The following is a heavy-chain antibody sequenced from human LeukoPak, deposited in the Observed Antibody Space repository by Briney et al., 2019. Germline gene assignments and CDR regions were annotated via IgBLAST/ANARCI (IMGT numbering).Heavy chain of an antibody. CDR3: ARGGLLNWFDP. V-gene: IGHV4-61*02. CDR1: GDSFSSVSHY. CDR2: IYATGST. J-gene: IGHJ5*02. Sequence: PSETLSLTCTVSGDSFSSVSHYWSWIRQPAGKGLEWIGRIYATGSTNYNPSLKSRVTISVDTSKNQFSLKLSSVTAADTAVYYCARGGLLNWFDPWGQGTLVTVSS. D-gene: IGHD1-26*01.